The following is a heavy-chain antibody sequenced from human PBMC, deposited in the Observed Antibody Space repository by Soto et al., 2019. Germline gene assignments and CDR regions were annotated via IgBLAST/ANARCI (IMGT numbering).Heavy chain of an antibody. CDR1: GYTFNTYD. D-gene: IGHD6-19*01. CDR3: ARTLSGWYGY. CDR2: MNPNSGNT. Sequence: QVQLVQSGAEVKKPGASVKVSCKASGYTFNTYDISWVRQATGQGLEWMGWMNPNSGNTGYAQKFQGRVTITRDTSISTAYMELTSLRSEDTAMYYCARTLSGWYGYWGQGTLVTVSS. V-gene: IGHV1-8*01. J-gene: IGHJ4*02.